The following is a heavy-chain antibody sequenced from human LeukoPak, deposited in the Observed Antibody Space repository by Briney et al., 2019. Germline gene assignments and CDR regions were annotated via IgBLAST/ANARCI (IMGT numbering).Heavy chain of an antibody. CDR3: ARDLGSGSYYNDY. J-gene: IGHJ4*02. Sequence: SETLSLTCTVSGGSISSSSYYWGWIRQPPGKGLEWIGSIYYSGSTYYNPSLKSRVTISVDTSKNQFSLKLSSVTAADTAVYYCARDLGSGSYYNDYWGQGTLVTVSS. D-gene: IGHD3-10*01. CDR1: GGSISSSSYY. CDR2: IYYSGST. V-gene: IGHV4-39*07.